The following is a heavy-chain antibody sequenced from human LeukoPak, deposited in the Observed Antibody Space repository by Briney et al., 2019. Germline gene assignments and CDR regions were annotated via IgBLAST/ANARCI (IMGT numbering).Heavy chain of an antibody. CDR1: GFNFNNYG. D-gene: IGHD3-3*01. J-gene: IGHJ3*02. Sequence: GGSLRLSCAASGFNFNNYGMHWVRQAPGKGLEWVAFIRYDGSNKYYADSVKGRFTISRDNSKNTLYLQMNSLRAEDTAVYYCARDLSGYNDAFDIWGQGTMVTVSS. CDR2: IRYDGSNK. CDR3: ARDLSGYNDAFDI. V-gene: IGHV3-30*02.